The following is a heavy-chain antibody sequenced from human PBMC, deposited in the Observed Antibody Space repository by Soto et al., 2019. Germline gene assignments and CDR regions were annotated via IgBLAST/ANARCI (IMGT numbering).Heavy chain of an antibody. D-gene: IGHD2-2*01. CDR2: IYSGGST. CDR3: ARIQYERDAFDI. V-gene: IGHV3-53*01. CDR1: GFTVSSNY. J-gene: IGHJ3*02. Sequence: PGGSLRLSCAASGFTVSSNYMSWVRQAPGKGLEWVSVIYSGGSTYYADSVKGRFTISRDNSKNTLYLQMNSLRAEDTAVYYFARIQYERDAFDIWGPGTMVTVAS.